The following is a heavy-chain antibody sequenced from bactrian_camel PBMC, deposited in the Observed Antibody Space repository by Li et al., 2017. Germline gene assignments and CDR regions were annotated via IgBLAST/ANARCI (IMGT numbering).Heavy chain of an antibody. D-gene: IGHD4*01. V-gene: IGHV3S40*01. CDR3: VRDLSYYNDGRGFGV. CDR2: IDSAGYTT. CDR1: GSTFSSYD. J-gene: IGHJ4*01. Sequence: VQLVESGGGSVQSGGSLTLSCTASGSTFSSYDMSWVRRAPGKGLEWVADIDSAGYTTHYASFVKGRFTISRDNAKNTAYLQMNDLKPEDTAIYYCVRDLSYYNDGRGFGVWGQGTQVTVS.